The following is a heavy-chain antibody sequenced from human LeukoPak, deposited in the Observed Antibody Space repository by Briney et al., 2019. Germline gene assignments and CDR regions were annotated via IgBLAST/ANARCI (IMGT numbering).Heavy chain of an antibody. CDR2: INPNSGGT. Sequence: ASVKVSCKASGYTFTGYYMHWVRQAPGQGLEWMGWINPNSGGTNYAQKFQGRVTMTRDTSIRTAYMELSRLRSDDTAVYYCARDRFTRTLRFDPWGQGTLVTVSS. CDR3: ARDRFTRTLRFDP. CDR1: GYTFTGYY. V-gene: IGHV1-2*02. J-gene: IGHJ5*02. D-gene: IGHD3-3*01.